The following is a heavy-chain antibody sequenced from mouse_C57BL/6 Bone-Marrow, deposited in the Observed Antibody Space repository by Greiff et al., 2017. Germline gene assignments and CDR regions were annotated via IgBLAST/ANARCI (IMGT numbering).Heavy chain of an antibody. V-gene: IGHV1-81*01. CDR2: IYPRSGNT. J-gene: IGHJ1*03. CDR1: GYTFTSYG. Sequence: VKLQESGAELARPGASVKLSCKASGYTFTSYGISWVKQRTGQGLEWIGEIYPRSGNTYYNEKFKGKATLTADQSSRTAYMALRSLTSEDSAVYFGESPVVAWYWYFEVWGTGTTVTVSS. CDR3: ESPVVAWYWYFEV. D-gene: IGHD1-1*02.